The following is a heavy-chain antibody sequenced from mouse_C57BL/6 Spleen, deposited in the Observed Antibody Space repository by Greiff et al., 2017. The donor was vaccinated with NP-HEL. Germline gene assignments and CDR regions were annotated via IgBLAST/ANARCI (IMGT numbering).Heavy chain of an antibody. CDR1: GFTFSSYA. Sequence: EVKLVESGGGLVKPGGSLKLSCAASGFTFSSYAMSWVRQTPEKRLEWVATISDGGSYTYYPDNVKGRFTFSRDNAKNNLYLQMSHLNSEDTAMYYCSKDLTGTSAMDYWGQGTSVTVSS. CDR2: ISDGGSYT. D-gene: IGHD4-1*01. J-gene: IGHJ4*01. V-gene: IGHV5-4*01. CDR3: SKDLTGTSAMDY.